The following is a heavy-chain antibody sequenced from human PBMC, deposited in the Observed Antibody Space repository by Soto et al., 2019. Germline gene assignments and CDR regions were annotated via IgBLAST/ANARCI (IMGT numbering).Heavy chain of an antibody. D-gene: IGHD4-17*01. CDR3: ARQSSTDSAFDI. J-gene: IGHJ3*02. CDR2: ISYSGNT. V-gene: IGHV4-59*08. CDR1: GGSISNFY. Sequence: PSETLSLTCTVSGGSISNFYWSWIRQPPGKGLEWIGYISYSGNTNYNPSLKSRVSISVDTSKNQLSLKLTSLTAADTAVYYCARQSSTDSAFDICGQGTMVTVSS.